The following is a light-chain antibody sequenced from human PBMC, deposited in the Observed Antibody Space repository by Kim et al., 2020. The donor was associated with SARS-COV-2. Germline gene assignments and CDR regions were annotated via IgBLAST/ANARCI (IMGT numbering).Light chain of an antibody. CDR1: QSLQYRNRDNV. CDR2: IGS. J-gene: IGKJ2*01. CDR3: MQVLRAPLS. V-gene: IGKV2-28*01. Sequence: EPASVSCRSAQSLQYRNRDNVLDWYVLKPGRSPQPLIFIGSNRASGVPDRFSGSASGTDFILKISRVEPEDVGVYYCMQVLRAPLSFGQGTKLEI.